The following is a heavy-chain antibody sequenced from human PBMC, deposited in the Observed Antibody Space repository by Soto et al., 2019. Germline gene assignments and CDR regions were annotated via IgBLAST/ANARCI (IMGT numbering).Heavy chain of an antibody. CDR3: ARSVVPAAHYGMDV. CDR1: GFTFSSYA. D-gene: IGHD2-2*01. V-gene: IGHV3-30-3*01. J-gene: IGHJ6*02. CDR2: ISYDGSNK. Sequence: ESGGGVVQPGRSLRLSCAASGFTFSSYAMHWVRQAPGKGLEWVAVISYDGSNKYYADSVKGRFTISRDNSKNTLYLQMNSLRAEDTAVYYCARSVVPAAHYGMDVWGQGTTVTVSS.